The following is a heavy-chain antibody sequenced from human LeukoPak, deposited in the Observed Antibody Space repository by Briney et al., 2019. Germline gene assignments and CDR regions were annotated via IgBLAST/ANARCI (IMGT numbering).Heavy chain of an antibody. CDR1: GFSVSSDY. V-gene: IGHV3-53*01. D-gene: IGHD5-18*01. Sequence: GGSLRLSCVASGFSVSSDYMTWVRQAPGKGLEWVSVLYSGGSTYYADSVKGRFTISRDNSKNTLYLQMNNLRVEDTAVYYCARYHTALNYWGQGTLVTASS. J-gene: IGHJ4*02. CDR3: ARYHTALNY. CDR2: LYSGGST.